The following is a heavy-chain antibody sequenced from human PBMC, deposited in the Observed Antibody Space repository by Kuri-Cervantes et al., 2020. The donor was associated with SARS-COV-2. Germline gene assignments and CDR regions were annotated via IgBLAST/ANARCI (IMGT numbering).Heavy chain of an antibody. CDR3: AKALEGGATSLYYYYYYMDV. D-gene: IGHD1-26*01. CDR1: GFTFSSYW. Sequence: GESLKISCAASGFTFSSYWMSWVRQAPGKGLEWVANIKQDGSEKYYADSVKGRFTISRDNSKNTLYLQMNSLRAEDTAVYYCAKALEGGATSLYYYYYYMDVWGKGTTVTVSS. J-gene: IGHJ6*03. CDR2: IKQDGSEK. V-gene: IGHV3-7*01.